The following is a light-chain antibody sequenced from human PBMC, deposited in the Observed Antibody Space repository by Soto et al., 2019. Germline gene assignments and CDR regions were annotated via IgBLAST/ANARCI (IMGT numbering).Light chain of an antibody. V-gene: IGKV3-20*01. CDR2: GAS. CDR1: QSVSSSY. CDR3: QQYGSSPALT. J-gene: IGKJ4*01. Sequence: EIVLTQSPGTLSLSPGERATLSCRASQSVSSSYLAWYQQKPGQAPRLLIYGASSRATGIPDRLSGSGSGTDFTLTISRLEPEDFAVYYCQQYGSSPALTFGGGPKWIS.